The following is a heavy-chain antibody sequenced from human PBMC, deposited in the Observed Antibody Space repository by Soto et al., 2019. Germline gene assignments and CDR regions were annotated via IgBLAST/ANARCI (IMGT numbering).Heavy chain of an antibody. CDR3: ARYGSGSYYNNHRGWYYYYMDV. CDR2: INHSGST. CDR1: GGSFSDFY. J-gene: IGHJ6*03. D-gene: IGHD3-10*01. V-gene: IGHV4-34*01. Sequence: SETLSLNRAVYGGSFSDFYWSWIRQPPGKGLEWIGEINHSGSTNYNPSLKSRVTISVDTSKNQFSLKLSSVTAADTAVYYCARYGSGSYYNNHRGWYYYYMDVWGKGTTVTVS.